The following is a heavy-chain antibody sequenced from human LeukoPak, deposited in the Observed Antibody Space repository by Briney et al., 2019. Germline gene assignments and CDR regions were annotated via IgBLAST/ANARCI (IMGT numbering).Heavy chain of an antibody. J-gene: IGHJ6*02. CDR1: GGTFSSYA. CDR2: IIPILGIA. Sequence: GASVKVSCKASGGTFSSYAISWVRQAPGQGLEWMGRIIPILGIANYAQKFQGRVTITADKSTSTAYMELSSLRSEDTAVYYCARDDPKDYLVYYYGMDVWGQGTTVTVSS. V-gene: IGHV1-69*04. CDR3: ARDDPKDYLVYYYGMDV. D-gene: IGHD4-11*01.